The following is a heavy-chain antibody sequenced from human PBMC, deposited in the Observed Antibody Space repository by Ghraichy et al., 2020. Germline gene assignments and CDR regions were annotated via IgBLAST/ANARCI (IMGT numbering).Heavy chain of an antibody. D-gene: IGHD3-10*01. V-gene: IGHV1-8*01. CDR1: GYTFTSYD. Sequence: ASVKVSCKASGYTFTSYDINWVRQATGQGLEWMGWMNPNSGNTGYAQKFQGRVTMTRNTSISTAYMELSSLRSEDTAVYYCASRGGGSGSLSYYYYYGMDVWGQGTTVTVSS. J-gene: IGHJ6*02. CDR2: MNPNSGNT. CDR3: ASRGGGSGSLSYYYYYGMDV.